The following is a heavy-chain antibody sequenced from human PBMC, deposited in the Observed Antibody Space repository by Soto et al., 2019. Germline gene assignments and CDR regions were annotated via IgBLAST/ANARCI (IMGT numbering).Heavy chain of an antibody. D-gene: IGHD1-26*01. CDR2: ISYDGSNK. Sequence: TGGSLRLSCAASGFSFRSYAMHWVRQAPGKGLEWVAVISYDGSNKYYADSVKGRFTISRDNSKNTLYMQMSSLRTEDTAVYYCARDELFGSYVGPFDYWGQGTLVTVSS. J-gene: IGHJ4*02. CDR3: ARDELFGSYVGPFDY. V-gene: IGHV3-30-3*01. CDR1: GFSFRSYA.